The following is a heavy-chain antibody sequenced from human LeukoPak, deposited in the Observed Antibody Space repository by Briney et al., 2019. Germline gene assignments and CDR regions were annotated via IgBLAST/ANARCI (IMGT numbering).Heavy chain of an antibody. D-gene: IGHD5-24*01. J-gene: IGHJ4*02. CDR3: ARVSGYNWNFDY. CDR2: IFYSGST. V-gene: IGHV4-59*01. CDR1: GGSISSYY. Sequence: SETLSLTCTVSGGSISSYYWSWIRQPPGKGLEWIGYIFYSGSTNYNPSLKSRVTISVDTSKNQFSLKLSSVTAADTAVYYCARVSGYNWNFDYWGQGTLVTVSS.